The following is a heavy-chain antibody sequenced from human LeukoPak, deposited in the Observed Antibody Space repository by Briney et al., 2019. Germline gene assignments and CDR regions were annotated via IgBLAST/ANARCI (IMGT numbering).Heavy chain of an antibody. CDR3: AKVWVGYNWNNRAFDI. Sequence: GESLKISCAASGFTFSSYAMSWVRQAPGKGLEWVSAISGSGGSTYYADSVKGRFTISRDNSKNTLYLQMNSLRAEDTAVYYCAKVWVGYNWNNRAFDIWGQGTMVTVSS. V-gene: IGHV3-23*01. CDR1: GFTFSSYA. J-gene: IGHJ3*02. D-gene: IGHD1/OR15-1a*01. CDR2: ISGSGGST.